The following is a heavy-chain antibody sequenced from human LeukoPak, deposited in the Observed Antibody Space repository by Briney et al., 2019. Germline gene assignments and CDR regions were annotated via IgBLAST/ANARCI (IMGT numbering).Heavy chain of an antibody. Sequence: SETLSLTCTVSGGSISSYDWSWIRQPPGKGLEWIGYIYYSGSTNYNPSLKSRVTISVDTSKNQFSLKLSSVTAADTAVYYCAGYHYYDSRGPFDYWGQGTLVTVSS. CDR3: AGYHYYDSRGPFDY. J-gene: IGHJ4*02. V-gene: IGHV4-59*08. CDR2: IYYSGST. D-gene: IGHD3-22*01. CDR1: GGSISSYD.